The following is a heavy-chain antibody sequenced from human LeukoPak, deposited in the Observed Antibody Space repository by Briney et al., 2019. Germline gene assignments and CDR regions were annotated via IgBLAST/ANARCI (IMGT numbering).Heavy chain of an antibody. CDR1: GYTFTGYY. Sequence: ASMKVSCKASGYTFTGYYMHWVRQAPGQGLEWMGIINPSGGSTNYAQKFQGRVTMTRDMSTSTVYMELSSVRSEDTAVYYCAREPFADYDSSGNLPSPFDYWGQGTLVTVSS. J-gene: IGHJ4*02. V-gene: IGHV1-46*01. D-gene: IGHD3-22*01. CDR3: AREPFADYDSSGNLPSPFDY. CDR2: INPSGGST.